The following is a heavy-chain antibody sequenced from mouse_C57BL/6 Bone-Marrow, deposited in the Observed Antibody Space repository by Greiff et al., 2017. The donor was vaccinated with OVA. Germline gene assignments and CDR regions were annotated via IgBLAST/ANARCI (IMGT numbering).Heavy chain of an antibody. D-gene: IGHD1-1*01. CDR1: GYTFTGYW. CDR2: ILPGSGCT. J-gene: IGHJ2*01. CDR3: ARGLHYYGSSPYYFDY. V-gene: IGHV1-9*01. Sequence: QVQLQQSGAELMKPGASVKLSCKATGYTFTGYWIEWVKQRPGHGLEWIGEILPGSGCTNYNEKFKGKATFTADTSSNTAYMQLSSLTTEDSAIYYCARGLHYYGSSPYYFDYWGQGTTLTVSS.